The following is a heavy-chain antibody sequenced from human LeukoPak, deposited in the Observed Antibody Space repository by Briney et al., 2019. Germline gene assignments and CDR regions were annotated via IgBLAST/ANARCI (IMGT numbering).Heavy chain of an antibody. Sequence: PGGSLRLSCAASGFTFSNYDMIWVRQAPGKGLEWVSYISTSGGSTNYADSVKGRFTISRDNAKNSLYLQMNSLRAEDTALYYCAGRTYVDYWGQGTLVTVSS. V-gene: IGHV3-48*03. CDR1: GFTFSNYD. D-gene: IGHD3-16*01. CDR2: ISTSGGST. J-gene: IGHJ4*02. CDR3: AGRTYVDY.